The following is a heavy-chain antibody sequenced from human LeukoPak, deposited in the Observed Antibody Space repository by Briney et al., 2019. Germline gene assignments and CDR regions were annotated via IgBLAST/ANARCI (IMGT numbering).Heavy chain of an antibody. CDR1: GFTFSSYS. CDR2: ISSSSSYI. D-gene: IGHD6-19*01. J-gene: IGHJ2*01. Sequence: PGGSLRLSCAASGFTFSSYSMNWVRQAPGKGLEWVSCISSSSSYIYYADSVKGRFTISRDNAKNSLYLQMNSLRAEDTAVYYCARAGLGGDWYFDLWGRGTLVTVSS. CDR3: ARAGLGGDWYFDL. V-gene: IGHV3-21*01.